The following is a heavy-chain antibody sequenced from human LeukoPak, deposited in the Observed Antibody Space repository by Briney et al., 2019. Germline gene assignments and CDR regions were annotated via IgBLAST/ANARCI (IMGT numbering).Heavy chain of an antibody. D-gene: IGHD1-1*01. CDR2: IYYSGSV. V-gene: IGHV4-39*07. CDR1: GGSISSNNYY. Sequence: SETLSLTCTVSGGSISSNNYYWGWIRQPPGKGLEWIGSIYYSGSVYYNPSLKSRVTISVDTSKNQFSLKLSSVTAADTAVYYCARDPEGYNWFDPWGQGTLVTVSS. J-gene: IGHJ5*02. CDR3: ARDPEGYNWFDP.